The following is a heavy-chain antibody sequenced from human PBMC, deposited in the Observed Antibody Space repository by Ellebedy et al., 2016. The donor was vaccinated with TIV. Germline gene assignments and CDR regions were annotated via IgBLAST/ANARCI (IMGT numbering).Heavy chain of an antibody. V-gene: IGHV1-8*01. D-gene: IGHD3-16*01. J-gene: IGHJ4*02. CDR3: ARDWGWGGDY. CDR1: GYTLTNYD. Sequence: AASVKVSCKASGYTLTNYDINWVRQATGQGLEWVGWMNPSSGITGYAQKFQGRVTMTRNTSISTAYMELSSLRSEDTAVYYCARDWGWGGDYWGQGTLVTVSS. CDR2: MNPSSGIT.